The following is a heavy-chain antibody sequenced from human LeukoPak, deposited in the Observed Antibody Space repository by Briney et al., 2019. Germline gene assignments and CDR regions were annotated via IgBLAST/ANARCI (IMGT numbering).Heavy chain of an antibody. D-gene: IGHD6-6*01. CDR3: ARSYSRSSDFYFDY. J-gene: IGHJ4*02. Sequence: SETLSLTCTVSGGSISSHYWSWIRQPPGKGLEWIGYIYYSGSTNYNPSLKSRVTISVDTSKNQFSLKLSSVTAADTAVYYCARSYSRSSDFYFDYWGQGTLVTVSS. CDR2: IYYSGST. CDR1: GGSISSHY. V-gene: IGHV4-59*11.